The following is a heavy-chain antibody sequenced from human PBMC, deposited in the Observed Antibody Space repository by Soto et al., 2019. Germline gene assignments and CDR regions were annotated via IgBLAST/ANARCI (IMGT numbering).Heavy chain of an antibody. CDR1: GGSISSGDYY. V-gene: IGHV4-30-4*01. Sequence: LSLTCTVSGGSISSGDYYWSWIRQPPGKGLEWIGYIYYSGSTYYNPSLKSRVTISVDTSKNQFSLKLSSVTAADTAVYYCARGGDIVVVPAAIRAGWFDPWGQGTLVTVSS. J-gene: IGHJ5*02. CDR3: ARGGDIVVVPAAIRAGWFDP. D-gene: IGHD2-2*02. CDR2: IYYSGST.